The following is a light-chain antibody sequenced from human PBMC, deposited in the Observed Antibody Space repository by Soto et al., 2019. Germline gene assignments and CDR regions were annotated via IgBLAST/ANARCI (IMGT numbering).Light chain of an antibody. V-gene: IGKV1-5*03. CDR3: QHYNSYSEA. Sequence: DIQMTQSPSTLSGSVGDRVTITCRASQTISSWLAWYQQKPGKAPKILIYKASTLTSGVPSRFRGSGSGTEFTLTISSLQPDDFATYYCQHYNSYSEAFGQGTKVDIK. CDR2: KAS. J-gene: IGKJ1*01. CDR1: QTISSW.